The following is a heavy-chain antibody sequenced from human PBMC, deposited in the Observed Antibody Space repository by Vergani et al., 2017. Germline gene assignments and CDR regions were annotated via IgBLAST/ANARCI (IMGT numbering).Heavy chain of an antibody. D-gene: IGHD6-13*01. Sequence: QVQLVQSGAEVKKPGASVKVSCKASGYTFTGYYMHWVRQAPGQGLEWMGWSNPNSGGTNYAQKFQGRVTMTRDTSISTAYMELSRLGSDDTAVYYCAIIPGFEPEYSSSWYDYWGQGTLVTVSS. CDR1: GYTFTGYY. J-gene: IGHJ4*02. CDR3: AIIPGFEPEYSSSWYDY. V-gene: IGHV1-2*02. CDR2: SNPNSGGT.